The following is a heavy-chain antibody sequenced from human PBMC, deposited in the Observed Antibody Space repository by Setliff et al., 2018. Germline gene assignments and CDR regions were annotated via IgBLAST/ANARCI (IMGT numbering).Heavy chain of an antibody. J-gene: IGHJ6*03. D-gene: IGHD1-26*01. CDR3: ATCVGTSWYDYNFYMDV. V-gene: IGHV1-24*01. Sequence: AASVKVSCKLSGKTLTELSIHWVRQAPGKGPEWMGGFDPDDGETVYAQKFQGRVTMTEDTSTNTAYMELSSLRSEDTAVYYCATCVGTSWYDYNFYMDVWGIGTTVTVSS. CDR1: GKTLTELS. CDR2: FDPDDGET.